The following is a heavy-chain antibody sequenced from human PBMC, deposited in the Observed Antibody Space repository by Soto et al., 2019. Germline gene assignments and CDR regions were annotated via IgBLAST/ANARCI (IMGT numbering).Heavy chain of an antibody. CDR3: ARGGGVGVAGSAAFDM. V-gene: IGHV1-2*02. Sequence: QLHLVQSGAVVKKPGASVTVSCSASGYPVTAYYMHWVRQAPGRGLEWMGGINPATGAAKYTQTFQGRVTMTRDTSTSTGFMELSGLGSEETAVFYCARGGGVGVAGSAAFDMWGQGTLVTVSS. CDR2: INPATGAA. D-gene: IGHD3-3*01. CDR1: GYPVTAYY. J-gene: IGHJ3*02.